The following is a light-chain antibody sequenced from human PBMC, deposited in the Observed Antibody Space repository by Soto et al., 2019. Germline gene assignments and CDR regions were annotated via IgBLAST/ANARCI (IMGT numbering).Light chain of an antibody. Sequence: QSVLTQPPSVSGAPGQRVTISCTGSSSNIAAGYDVHWYQQLPGTAPKLLIYGNSNRPSGVPDRFPGSKSGTSASLAITGLEAEDEADYYCQSCDCSLTGVVFGGGTKPTVL. V-gene: IGLV1-40*01. CDR3: QSCDCSLTGVV. CDR1: SSNIAAGYD. J-gene: IGLJ2*01. CDR2: GNS.